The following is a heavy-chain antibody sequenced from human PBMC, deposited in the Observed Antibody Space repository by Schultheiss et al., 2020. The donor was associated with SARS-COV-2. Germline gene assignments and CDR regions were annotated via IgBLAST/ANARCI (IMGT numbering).Heavy chain of an antibody. D-gene: IGHD2/OR15-2a*01. CDR3: TTDFFSGGMDV. V-gene: IGHV3-NL1*01. CDR1: GFTFSSYA. Sequence: GESLKISCAASGFTFSSYAMHWVRQAPGKGLEWVSVIYSGGSTYYADSVKGRFTISRDNSKNSLYLQMNSLNTEDTAVYYCTTDFFSGGMDVWGQGTTVTVSS. CDR2: IYSGGST. J-gene: IGHJ6*02.